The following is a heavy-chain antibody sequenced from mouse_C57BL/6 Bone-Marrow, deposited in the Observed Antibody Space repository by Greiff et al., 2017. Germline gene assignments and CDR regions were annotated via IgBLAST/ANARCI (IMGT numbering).Heavy chain of an antibody. V-gene: IGHV1-54*01. CDR1: GYAFTNYL. D-gene: IGHD2-12*01. J-gene: IGHJ4*01. CDR3: ARWGGRRGNYAMDY. Sequence: QVQLKESGAELVRPGTSVKVSCKASGYAFTNYLIEWVKQRPGQCLEWIGVINPGSGGTHSNEKFKGKATLTADKSSSTAYMQLSSLTSEDSAVYVCARWGGRRGNYAMDYWGQGTSVTVSS. CDR2: INPGSGGT.